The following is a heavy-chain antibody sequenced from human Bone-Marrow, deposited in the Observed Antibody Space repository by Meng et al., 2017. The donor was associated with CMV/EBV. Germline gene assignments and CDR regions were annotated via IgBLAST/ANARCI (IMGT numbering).Heavy chain of an antibody. CDR1: GDSVSSASAA. J-gene: IGHJ4*02. CDR2: TYFRSQWFN. D-gene: IGHD3-10*01. CDR3: ARDLHGWGTYGY. Sequence: SQTLSLTCAISGDSVSSASAAWNWIRQSPSRGLEWLGRTYFRSQWFNDYAESMRGRITITPDTSQNLVSLHLKSVVPEDTAVYYCARDLHGWGTYGYWGQGILVTVSS. V-gene: IGHV6-1*01.